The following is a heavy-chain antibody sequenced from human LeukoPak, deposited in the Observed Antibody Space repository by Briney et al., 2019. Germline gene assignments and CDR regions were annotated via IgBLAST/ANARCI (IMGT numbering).Heavy chain of an antibody. CDR3: ARVWFGELSGGFYYFYMDV. CDR2: INPNSGGT. V-gene: IGHV1-2*02. D-gene: IGHD3-10*01. CDR1: GYTFTGYY. J-gene: IGHJ6*03. Sequence: GASVKVSCKASGYTFTGYYMHWVRQAPGQGLGWMGWINPNSGGTNYAQEFQGRVTMTMDRAIGTASMDLNRLRSDDTAVYYCARVWFGELSGGFYYFYMDVWGKGTTVTVSS.